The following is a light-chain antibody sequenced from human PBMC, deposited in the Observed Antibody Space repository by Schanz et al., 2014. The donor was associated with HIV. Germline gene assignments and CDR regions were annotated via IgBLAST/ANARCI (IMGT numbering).Light chain of an antibody. CDR1: QSVSSF. CDR2: ATS. CDR3: QQYNKWPRT. J-gene: IGKJ1*01. Sequence: DIVLTQSPATLSLSPGERATLSCRASQSVSSFLAWYQQKRDQPPRLVIYATSTRAAGIPDRFSGTGSGTDFTLTISSLQSEDFAVYHCQQYNKWPRTFGQGTKVEVK. V-gene: IGKV3D-15*01.